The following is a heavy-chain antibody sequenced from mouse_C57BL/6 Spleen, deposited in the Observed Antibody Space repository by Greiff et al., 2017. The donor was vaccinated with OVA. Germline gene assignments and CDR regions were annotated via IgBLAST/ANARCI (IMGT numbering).Heavy chain of an antibody. Sequence: QVQLQQPGAELVKPGASVKMSCKASGYTFTSYWITWVKQRPGQGLEWIGDIYPGSGSTNYNEKFKSKATLTVDTSSSTAYMQLSSLTSEDSAVYYCARCDYGSSYGYFDYWGQGTTLTVSS. V-gene: IGHV1-55*01. D-gene: IGHD1-1*01. CDR1: GYTFTSYW. CDR2: IYPGSGST. J-gene: IGHJ2*01. CDR3: ARCDYGSSYGYFDY.